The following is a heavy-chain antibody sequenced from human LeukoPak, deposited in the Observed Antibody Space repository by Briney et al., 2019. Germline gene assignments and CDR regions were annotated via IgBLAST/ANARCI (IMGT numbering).Heavy chain of an antibody. V-gene: IGHV1-2*02. Sequence: ASVKVSCKASGYTFTGYYMHWVRQAPGQGLEWMGWINPNSGGTNYAQKYQGRVTMTTDTSISTGYMELRRLRSDDTAVYYCAREDTTYYHDTSGYGYGAFDIWGQGTMVTVPS. D-gene: IGHD3-22*01. CDR3: AREDTTYYHDTSGYGYGAFDI. CDR2: INPNSGGT. CDR1: GYTFTGYY. J-gene: IGHJ3*02.